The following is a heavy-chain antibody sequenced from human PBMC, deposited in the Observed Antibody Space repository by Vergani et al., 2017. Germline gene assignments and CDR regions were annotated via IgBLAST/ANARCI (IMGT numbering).Heavy chain of an antibody. Sequence: QVQLQQWGAGLLKPSETLSFTSAVYGGSFSGYYWTWIRQPPGKGLEWIGEIHHSGSPNYTPSLKSRVTISIDTSKNQFSLKLSSVTAADTAVYYCAASQLAFDYWGQGNLVTVSS. CDR3: AASQLAFDY. CDR1: GGSFSGYY. CDR2: IHHSGSP. V-gene: IGHV4-34*01. D-gene: IGHD6-6*01. J-gene: IGHJ4*02.